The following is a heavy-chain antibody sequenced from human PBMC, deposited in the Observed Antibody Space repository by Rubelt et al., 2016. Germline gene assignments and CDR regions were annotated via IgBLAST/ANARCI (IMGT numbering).Heavy chain of an antibody. CDR2: INGGGNT. CDR3: ATTCRSTNCYLYMDV. CDR1: GFTVSTNY. Sequence: EVQLVESGGGLVQPGGSLRLSCAASGFTVSTNYMSWVRQAPGKGLEWVLVINGGGNTIYADSVKGRFTISRDNSKNTLYLQMNSLRAEDTAVYYCATTCRSTNCYLYMDVWGKGTTVTVSS. J-gene: IGHJ6*03. D-gene: IGHD2-2*01. V-gene: IGHV3-66*01.